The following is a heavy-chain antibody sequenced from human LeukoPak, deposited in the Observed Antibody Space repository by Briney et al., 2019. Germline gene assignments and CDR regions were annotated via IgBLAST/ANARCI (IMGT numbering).Heavy chain of an antibody. CDR3: ATWPGSWYGEDY. V-gene: IGHV3-13*01. D-gene: IGHD3-10*01. CDR1: GFTFSSYD. CDR2: IGTAGDT. Sequence: GGSLRLSCAASGFTFSSYDMHWVRQATGKGLEWVSAIGTAGDTYYPGSVKGRFTISRDNSQNTMYLQVNDLRAEDTAVYYCATWPGSWYGEDYWGQGTLVTVSS. J-gene: IGHJ4*02.